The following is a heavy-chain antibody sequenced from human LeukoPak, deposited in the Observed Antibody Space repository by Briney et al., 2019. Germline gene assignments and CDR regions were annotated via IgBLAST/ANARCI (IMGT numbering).Heavy chain of an antibody. CDR1: GYSFTTRW. CDR2: IYPGDSDT. Sequence: GESLKISCKGSGYSFTTRWIGWVRQMPGQGLEWMGIIYPGDSDTRYGPSFQGHVTISADKPSSTAYLQWSSLKASDTAMYYCARHSYYGTGSYFEYWGQGTLVTVSS. V-gene: IGHV5-51*01. CDR3: ARHSYYGTGSYFEY. D-gene: IGHD3-10*01. J-gene: IGHJ4*02.